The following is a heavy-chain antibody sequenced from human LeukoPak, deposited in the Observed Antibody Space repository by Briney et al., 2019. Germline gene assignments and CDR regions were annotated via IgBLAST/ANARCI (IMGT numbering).Heavy chain of an antibody. J-gene: IGHJ3*02. CDR3: ARQTGTNALDI. V-gene: IGHV1-8*01. D-gene: IGHD1-14*01. Sequence: ASVKVSCKASGYIFTSYDINWVRQATGQGPKWMGWMKPNSGNTDYAQKFQGRVTMTRDTSISTAYMELSSLRSEDTAVYYCARQTGTNALDIWGQGTMVTVSS. CDR1: GYIFTSYD. CDR2: MKPNSGNT.